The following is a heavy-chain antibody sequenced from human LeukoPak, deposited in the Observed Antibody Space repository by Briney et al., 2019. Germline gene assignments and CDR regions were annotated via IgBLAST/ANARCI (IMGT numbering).Heavy chain of an antibody. D-gene: IGHD4-17*01. CDR1: GDSFSSHY. CDR2: ITHIGRT. Sequence: PETLSLTRAVPGDSFSSHYWTWIRQSPGTGLEWIGYITHIGRTTYNPSLKSRVTISIDTSRNQFSLKLRSVTAADTAVYYGARDLVTVTKGFDIWGQGTMVSVSS. J-gene: IGHJ3*02. V-gene: IGHV4-59*11. CDR3: ARDLVTVTKGFDI.